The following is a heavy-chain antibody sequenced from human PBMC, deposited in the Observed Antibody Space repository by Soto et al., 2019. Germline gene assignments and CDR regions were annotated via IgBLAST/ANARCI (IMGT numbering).Heavy chain of an antibody. J-gene: IGHJ4*02. CDR3: AGHFPPAHWGSHYFDL. CDR2: IYYTGST. Sequence: QVQLQQSGPGLVKPSETLSLTCTVSNDSISPYYWSWIRQPPGKGLEWIGFIYYTGSTTYNPTLKSRVTLSVATTKNQVSLKLTSVTAPDTAIYYCAGHFPPAHWGSHYFDLWGQGTLVTVSS. D-gene: IGHD3-16*01. V-gene: IGHV4-59*08. CDR1: NDSISPYY.